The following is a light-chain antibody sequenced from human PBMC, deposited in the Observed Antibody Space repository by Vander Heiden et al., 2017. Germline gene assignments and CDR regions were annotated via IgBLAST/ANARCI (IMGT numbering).Light chain of an antibody. V-gene: IGKV3-11*01. J-gene: IGKJ4*01. Sequence: IVLTQSPATLSLSPGERATLSRRASQNIGIDLAWYQRKPGQAPRLLISDASDRATGIPARFSGSGSGTDFTLTISSLEPEDVAVYYCQQRNGWPLTFGGGTKMDIK. CDR2: DAS. CDR1: QNIGID. CDR3: QQRNGWPLT.